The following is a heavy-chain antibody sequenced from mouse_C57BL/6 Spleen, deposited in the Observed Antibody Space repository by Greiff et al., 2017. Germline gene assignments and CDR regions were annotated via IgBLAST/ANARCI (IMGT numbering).Heavy chain of an antibody. CDR1: GYTFTSYW. D-gene: IGHD2-5*01. V-gene: IGHV1-52*01. CDR2: IDPSDSET. Sequence: QVQLKQPGAELVRPGSSVKLSCKASGYTFTSYWMHWVKQRPIQGLEWIGNIDPSDSETHYNQKFKDKATLTVDKSSSTAYMQLSSLTSEDSAVYYCAQYSNYEDAMDYRGQGTSVTVSS. CDR3: AQYSNYEDAMDY. J-gene: IGHJ4*01.